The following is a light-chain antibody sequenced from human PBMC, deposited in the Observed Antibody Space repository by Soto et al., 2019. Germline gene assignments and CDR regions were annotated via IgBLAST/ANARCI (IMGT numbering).Light chain of an antibody. CDR1: QSVGSD. J-gene: IGKJ1*01. Sequence: EIVIAQSPATLSLSAGERATLPCRASQSVGSDLAWYQQKPGQAPRLLIYGASSRATGIPARFSGSGSGTEFTLTISSLQSEDFAVYYCQQYNNWPSWTFGQGTKVDIK. CDR2: GAS. CDR3: QQYNNWPSWT. V-gene: IGKV3-15*01.